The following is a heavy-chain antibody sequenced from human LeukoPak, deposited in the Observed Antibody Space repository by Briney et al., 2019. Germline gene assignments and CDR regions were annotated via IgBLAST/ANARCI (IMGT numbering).Heavy chain of an antibody. CDR2: IDWDDDK. CDR1: GFSLSTSGMR. D-gene: IGHD3-16*02. CDR3: AREGGIMITFGGVIEPYYFDY. V-gene: IGHV2-70*04. Sequence: SGPALLKPTPTLTLTCTFSGFSLSTSGMRVSWIRQPPGKALEWLSRIDWDDDKFYSTSLKTRLTISKDTSKNQVVLTMTNMDPVDTATYYCAREGGIMITFGGVIEPYYFDYWGQGTLVTVSS. J-gene: IGHJ4*02.